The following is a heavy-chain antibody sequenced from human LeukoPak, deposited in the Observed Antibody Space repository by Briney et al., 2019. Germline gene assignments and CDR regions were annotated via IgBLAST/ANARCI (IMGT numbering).Heavy chain of an antibody. Sequence: ASVKVSCKASGYTFTSYDINWVRQATGHGLGWMGWMNPNSGNTGYAQKFQGRVTMARNTSLSTADMELSSLRSEDTAVYYCGVASGGSCFDYWGQGTLVTVSS. D-gene: IGHD2-15*01. CDR2: MNPNSGNT. J-gene: IGHJ4*02. CDR1: GYTFTSYD. CDR3: GVASGGSCFDY. V-gene: IGHV1-8*01.